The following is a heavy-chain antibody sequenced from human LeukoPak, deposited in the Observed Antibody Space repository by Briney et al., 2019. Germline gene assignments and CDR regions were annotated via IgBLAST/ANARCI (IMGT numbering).Heavy chain of an antibody. D-gene: IGHD3/OR15-3a*01. Sequence: PGGSLRLSCAASGFTFSGHSMTWVRQTPGKGLEWVSVIFGNGVKTYYADSLKGRFTISRDNSKSTLYLQMNSLRADDTAVYYCARAGDWSNYFGMDAWGQGTTVSVSS. J-gene: IGHJ6*02. CDR2: IFGNGVKT. V-gene: IGHV3-23*01. CDR3: ARAGDWSNYFGMDA. CDR1: GFTFSGHS.